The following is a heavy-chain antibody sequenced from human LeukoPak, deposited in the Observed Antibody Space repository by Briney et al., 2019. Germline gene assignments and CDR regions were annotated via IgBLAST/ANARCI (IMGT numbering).Heavy chain of an antibody. D-gene: IGHD3-16*01. CDR3: ARGDPGPGETDPRYYYYMDV. CDR2: IIPIFGTA. J-gene: IGHJ6*03. V-gene: IGHV1-69*05. CDR1: GGTFSSYA. Sequence: SVKVSCKASGGTFSSYAISWVRQAPGQGLEWMGGIIPIFGTANYAQKFQGRVTITTDESASTAYMELSSLRSEDTAVYYCARGDPGPGETDPRYYYYMDVWGKGTTVTVSS.